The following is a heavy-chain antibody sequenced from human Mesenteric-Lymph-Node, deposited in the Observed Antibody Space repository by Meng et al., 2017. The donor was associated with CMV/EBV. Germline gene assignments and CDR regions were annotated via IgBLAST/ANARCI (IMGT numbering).Heavy chain of an antibody. CDR3: ARVGGYSYGLPFDY. Sequence: ASGYTFTSYAMLWVRQAPGQGLERMGWINAGNGNTKYAQKFQGRVTITRDTSASTAYMELSSLRSEDTAVYYCARVGGYSYGLPFDYWGQGTLVTVSS. V-gene: IGHV1-3*01. CDR1: GYTFTSYA. J-gene: IGHJ4*02. CDR2: INAGNGNT. D-gene: IGHD5-18*01.